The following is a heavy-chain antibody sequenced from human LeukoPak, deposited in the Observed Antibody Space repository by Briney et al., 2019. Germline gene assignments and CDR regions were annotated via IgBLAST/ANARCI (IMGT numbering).Heavy chain of an antibody. J-gene: IGHJ4*02. CDR1: GFTFSSYS. V-gene: IGHV3-21*01. D-gene: IGHD3-10*01. CDR3: ARDPPPRGRGLDY. CDR2: ISSSSSYI. Sequence: GGSLRLSCAASGFTFSSYSMNWVRQAPGKGLEWVSSISSSSSYIYYADSVKGRFTISRDNAKNSLYLQMNSLRAEDTAVYYCARDPPPRGRGLDYGGRGTLVTVP.